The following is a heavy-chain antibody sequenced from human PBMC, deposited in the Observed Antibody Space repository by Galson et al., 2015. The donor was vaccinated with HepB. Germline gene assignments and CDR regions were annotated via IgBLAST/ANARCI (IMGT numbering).Heavy chain of an antibody. CDR1: GFPXXXYA. CDR3: APRPGHYFGPGF. J-gene: IGHJ4*01. CDR2: ITGSGXRT. Sequence: SLRLSCAVXGFPXXXYAMSWXXXAPGKGLECVSVITGSGXRTFYADSIQXXFTISRDNSKNTLYLQMNSLRVDDTAXYYCAPRPGHYFGPGFWGPGTLVTXSS. V-gene: IGHV3-23*01. D-gene: IGHD2/OR15-2a*01.